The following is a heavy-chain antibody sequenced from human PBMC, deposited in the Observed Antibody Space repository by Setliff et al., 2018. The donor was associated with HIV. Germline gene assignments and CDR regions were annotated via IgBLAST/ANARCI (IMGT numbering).Heavy chain of an antibody. CDR3: VRDTFDGRSYYGWDV. CDR1: GLTFSTSW. Sequence: GGSLRLSCAASGLTFSTSWMQWVRQSPGEGLLWVARLNPEANYIHYADSVKGRFTISRDNAKNTLYLQMNSLRTEDTTVYYCVRDTFDGRSYYGWDVWGQGTTVTVSS. D-gene: IGHD3-9*01. V-gene: IGHV3-74*01. CDR2: LNPEANYI. J-gene: IGHJ6*02.